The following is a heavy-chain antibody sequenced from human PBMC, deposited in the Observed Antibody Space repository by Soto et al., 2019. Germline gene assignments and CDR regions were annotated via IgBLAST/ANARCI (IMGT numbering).Heavy chain of an antibody. CDR3: ARGRGERITSCGVVIQKYYFDY. D-gene: IGHD3-3*01. Sequence: SETLSLTCAVYGGSFSGYYWSWIRQPPGKGLEWIGGINHSGSTNYNPSPKSRVTISVDTSKNQFSLKLSSGTAADTAVYYCARGRGERITSCGVVIQKYYFDYWGQGTLVTAPQ. V-gene: IGHV4-34*01. CDR1: GGSFSGYY. CDR2: INHSGST. J-gene: IGHJ4*02.